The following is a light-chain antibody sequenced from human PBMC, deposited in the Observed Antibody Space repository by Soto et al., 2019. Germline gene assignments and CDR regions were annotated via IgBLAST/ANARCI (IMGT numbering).Light chain of an antibody. CDR3: QRYGSSRPWT. CDR1: QSVNNF. J-gene: IGKJ1*01. Sequence: EIVLTQSKDTLSFSPLERDTLYCSSSQSVNNFLAWYQQRPGQAPRLLMYEASSRATGIPDRFSGSGSGTDFTLTISRLEPADFAVYYCQRYGSSRPWTFGQGTKVDI. CDR2: EAS. V-gene: IGKV3-20*01.